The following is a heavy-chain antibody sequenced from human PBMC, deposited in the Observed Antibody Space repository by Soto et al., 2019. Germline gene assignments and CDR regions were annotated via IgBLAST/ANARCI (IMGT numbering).Heavy chain of an antibody. CDR2: IYYSGST. Sequence: PSETLSLTCTVSDGSISSGGYYWSWIRQHPGKGLEWIGYIYYSGSTYYNPSLKSRVTISVDTSKNQFSLKLSSVTAADTAVYYCARAYSNYFDYWGQGTLVTVSS. CDR1: DGSISSGGYY. D-gene: IGHD4-4*01. V-gene: IGHV4-31*03. CDR3: ARAYSNYFDY. J-gene: IGHJ4*02.